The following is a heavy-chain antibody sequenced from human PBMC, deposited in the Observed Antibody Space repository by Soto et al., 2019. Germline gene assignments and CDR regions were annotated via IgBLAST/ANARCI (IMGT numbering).Heavy chain of an antibody. CDR1: GYTFTSYY. CDR3: ARDFKRNGDFDY. V-gene: IGHV1-46*03. J-gene: IGHJ4*02. Sequence: QVQLVQSGAEVKKPGASVKVSCKASGYTFTSYYMHWVRQAPGQGLEWMGIINPSGGSTSYAQKFKGRVTMTRDTSTSTVYMELSSLRSEDTAVYYCARDFKRNGDFDYWGQGTLVTVSS. D-gene: IGHD2-8*01. CDR2: INPSGGST.